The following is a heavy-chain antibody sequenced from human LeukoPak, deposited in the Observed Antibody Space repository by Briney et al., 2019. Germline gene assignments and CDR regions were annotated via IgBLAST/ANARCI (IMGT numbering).Heavy chain of an antibody. Sequence: GXXLRLSCAASGFTFSSYSMNWVRQAPGKGLEWVSSISSSSSYIYYADYVKGRFTIYRDNAKTSLYLQMNSLRAEDTAVYYCARCRITMVRGDLYYFDYWGQGTLVTVSS. CDR2: ISSSSSYI. D-gene: IGHD3-10*01. CDR1: GFTFSSYS. J-gene: IGHJ4*02. CDR3: ARCRITMVRGDLYYFDY. V-gene: IGHV3-21*01.